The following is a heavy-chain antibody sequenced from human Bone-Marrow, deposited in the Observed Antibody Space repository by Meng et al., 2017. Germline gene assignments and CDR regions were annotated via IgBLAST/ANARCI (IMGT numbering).Heavy chain of an antibody. CDR2: VIPILDIA. V-gene: IGHV1-69*02. D-gene: IGHD1/OR15-1a*01. Sequence: SVKVSCKAFGGTFSSYTFSWVRQAPGQGLEWMGRVIPILDIAQSAQNFQGRVTITADKSTNTVYMELSGLKREDTAVYYCVRGGDTINWHSYHFFGLDVWGQGNTVTVSS. CDR3: VRGGDTINWHSYHFFGLDV. J-gene: IGHJ6*02. CDR1: GGTFSSYT.